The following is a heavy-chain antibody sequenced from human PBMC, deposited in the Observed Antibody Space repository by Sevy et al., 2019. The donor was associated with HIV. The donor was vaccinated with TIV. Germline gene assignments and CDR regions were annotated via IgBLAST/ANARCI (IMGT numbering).Heavy chain of an antibody. J-gene: IGHJ4*02. CDR2: IKSKTDGGTT. V-gene: IGHV3-15*01. CDR1: GFTFSNAW. Sequence: GGSLRLSCAASGFTFSNAWMSWVRQAPGKGLEWVGRIKSKTDGGTTDYAAPVKGRFTISRDDSKNTQYLQMNSLKTEDTAIYYCTTDSKTRGLAALLDYWGQGTLVTVSS. CDR3: TTDSKTRGLAALLDY. D-gene: IGHD2-15*01.